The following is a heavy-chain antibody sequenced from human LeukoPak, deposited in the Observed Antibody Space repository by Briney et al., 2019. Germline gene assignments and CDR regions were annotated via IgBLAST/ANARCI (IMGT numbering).Heavy chain of an antibody. J-gene: IGHJ5*02. CDR2: LFSSGTT. CDR3: ARQIASSFDP. D-gene: IGHD2-15*01. V-gene: IGHV4-61*10. Sequence: SETLSLTCTVSGGSFSSGDYSWNWIRQPAGQGLEWIGRLFSSGTTNYNPSLKSRVTISGDTSNNQFSLKLTSVTAADTAVYYCARQIASSFDPWGQGTLVTVSS. CDR1: GGSFSSGDYS.